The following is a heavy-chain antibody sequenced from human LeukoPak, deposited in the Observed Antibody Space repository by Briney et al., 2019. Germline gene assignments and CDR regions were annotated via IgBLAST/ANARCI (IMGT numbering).Heavy chain of an antibody. CDR2: IYYSGST. Sequence: PSETLSLTCTVSGGSISSSSYYWGWIRQPPGKGLEWIGSIYYSGSTYYNPSLKSRVTISVDTSKNQLSLKLSSVTAADTAVYYCARAVESSVRFDDWGQGTLVTVSS. CDR1: GGSISSSSYY. V-gene: IGHV4-39*07. J-gene: IGHJ4*02. D-gene: IGHD3-22*01. CDR3: ARAVESSVRFDD.